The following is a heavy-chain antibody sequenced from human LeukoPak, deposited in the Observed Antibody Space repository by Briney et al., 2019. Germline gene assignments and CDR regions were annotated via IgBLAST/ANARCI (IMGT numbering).Heavy chain of an antibody. CDR2: IYYSGSI. CDR1: GGSISSGAYF. CDR3: ARGGGITDNGMDV. J-gene: IGHJ6*02. D-gene: IGHD3-10*01. V-gene: IGHV4-30-4*01. Sequence: SETLSLTCSVSGGSISSGAYFWSWIRQPPGKGLEWIGYIYYSGSIYYNPSLKSRATIPVDTSKNQFSLKLSSVTAADTAVYYCARGGGITDNGMDVWGQGTTVTVSS.